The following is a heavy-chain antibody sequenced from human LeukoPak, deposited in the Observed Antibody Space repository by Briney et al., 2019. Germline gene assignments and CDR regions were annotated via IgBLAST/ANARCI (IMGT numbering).Heavy chain of an antibody. Sequence: LKPSETLSLTCAVYGGSFSGYYWNWIRQPPGKGREWIGEINKGGSINYNPSLKSRVTMSVDTSKNQFSLKLSSVTAADTAVYYCARGSYGDYGFKHWYFDLWGRGTLVTVSS. J-gene: IGHJ2*01. CDR3: ARGSYGDYGFKHWYFDL. CDR2: INKGGSI. D-gene: IGHD4-17*01. V-gene: IGHV4-34*01. CDR1: GGSFSGYY.